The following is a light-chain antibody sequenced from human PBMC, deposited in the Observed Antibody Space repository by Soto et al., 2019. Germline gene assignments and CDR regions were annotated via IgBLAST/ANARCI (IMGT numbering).Light chain of an antibody. CDR3: QQGNNWPLT. Sequence: EIVLTQSPATLSLSPGERATLSCRASQSINSYLAWYQQKPGQAPRLLIYDASNRATGIPARFSGSGSGTDFTLTISSLEPEDFAVYYWQQGNNWPLTFGGGTKVEIK. J-gene: IGKJ4*01. V-gene: IGKV3-11*01. CDR2: DAS. CDR1: QSINSY.